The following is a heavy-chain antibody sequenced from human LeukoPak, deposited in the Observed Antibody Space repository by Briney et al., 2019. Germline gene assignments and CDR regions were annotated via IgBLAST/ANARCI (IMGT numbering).Heavy chain of an antibody. CDR3: AKAPSDYYDSSEGYYFDY. V-gene: IGHV3-23*01. CDR1: GFTFSSYW. CDR2: ISGSGGST. J-gene: IGHJ4*02. D-gene: IGHD3-22*01. Sequence: GGSLRLSCAASGFTFSSYWMHWVRQAPGKGLEWVSAISGSGGSTYYADSVKGRFTISRDNSKNTLYLQMNSLRAEDTAVYYCAKAPSDYYDSSEGYYFDYWGQGTLVTVSS.